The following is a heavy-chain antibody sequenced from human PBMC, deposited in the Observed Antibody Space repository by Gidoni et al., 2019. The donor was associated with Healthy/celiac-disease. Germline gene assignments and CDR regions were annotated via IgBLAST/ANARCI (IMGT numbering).Heavy chain of an antibody. CDR1: GFTFSSSG. D-gene: IGHD3-10*01. CDR2: IWYDGSNK. Sequence: QVQLVESGGGVVQPGRSLRLSCAASGFTFSSSGMPGVRQAPGKGLEWVAVIWYDGSNKYYADSVKGRFTIARDNSKNTLYLQMNSLRAEDTAVYYCARGTPRAGSGRDKYYFDYWGQGTLVTVSS. J-gene: IGHJ4*02. CDR3: ARGTPRAGSGRDKYYFDY. V-gene: IGHV3-33*01.